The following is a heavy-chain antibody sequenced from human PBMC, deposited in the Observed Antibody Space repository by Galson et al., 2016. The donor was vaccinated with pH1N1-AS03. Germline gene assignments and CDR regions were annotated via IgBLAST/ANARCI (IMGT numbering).Heavy chain of an antibody. CDR1: GYTFTTYG. Sequence: SVKVSCKASGYTFTTYGLTWVRQAPGQGLEWMAWINPYNGNTNYAQRFQGRLTMTTDTSTSTAYMELRSLRSDDTAVYYCARIVVRDSDSAFDLWGQGTVVTVS. CDR2: INPYNGNT. J-gene: IGHJ3*01. CDR3: ARIVVRDSDSAFDL. V-gene: IGHV1-18*04. D-gene: IGHD2-21*01.